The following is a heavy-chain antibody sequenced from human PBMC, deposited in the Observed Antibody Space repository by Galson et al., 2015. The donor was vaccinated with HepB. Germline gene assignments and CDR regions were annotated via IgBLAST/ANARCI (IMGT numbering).Heavy chain of an antibody. V-gene: IGHV3-21*01. Sequence: SLRLSCAASGFTFSSYSMNWVRQAPGKGLEWVSSISSSSSYIYYADSVKGRFTISRDNAKNSLYLQMNSLRAEDTAVYYCAREGGEWSYYYYYYMDVWGKGTTVTVSS. CDR3: AREGGEWSYYYYYYMDV. J-gene: IGHJ6*03. CDR1: GFTFSSYS. CDR2: ISSSSSYI. D-gene: IGHD3-16*01.